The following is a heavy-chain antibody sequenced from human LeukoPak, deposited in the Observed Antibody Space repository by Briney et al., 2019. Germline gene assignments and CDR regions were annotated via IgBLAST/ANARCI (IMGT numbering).Heavy chain of an antibody. J-gene: IGHJ4*02. CDR1: GYFINSNYY. V-gene: IGHV4-38-2*02. CDR3: ARINTIMATFDY. CDR2: ISHSGST. Sequence: KSSETLSLTCTVSGYFINSNYYWGWSRQPPGKGLEWIATISHSGSTYYNPSLKSRVTISVETSKNQFSLKLSSVTAADTAVYYCARINTIMATFDYWGQGTLVTVSS. D-gene: IGHD5-24*01.